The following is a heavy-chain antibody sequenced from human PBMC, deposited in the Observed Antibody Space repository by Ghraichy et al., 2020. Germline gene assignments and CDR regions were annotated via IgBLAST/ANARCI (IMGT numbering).Heavy chain of an antibody. D-gene: IGHD6-19*01. Sequence: SETLSLTCTVSGGSISSYYWSWIRQPAGKGLEWIGRIYTSGSTNYNPSLKSRVTMSVDTSKNQFSLKLSSVTAADTAVYYCARLLYSSDWYWFDPWGQGTLVTVSS. CDR3: ARLLYSSDWYWFDP. CDR1: GGSISSYY. J-gene: IGHJ5*02. CDR2: IYTSGST. V-gene: IGHV4-4*07.